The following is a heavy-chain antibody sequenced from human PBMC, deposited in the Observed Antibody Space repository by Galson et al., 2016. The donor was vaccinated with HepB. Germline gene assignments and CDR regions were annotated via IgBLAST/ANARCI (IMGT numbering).Heavy chain of an antibody. D-gene: IGHD2-15*01. J-gene: IGHJ6*02. Sequence: SLRLSCAASGFSFSTWSMNWVRQAPGKGLEWISYISDNGKNKYYAGSVEGRFTISRDNARNSLNLQLHNLRAEDTALYYCARGGGYCSGAACYALVGYYRGLDVWGQGTTVIVSS. CDR3: ARGGGYCSGAACYALVGYYRGLDV. CDR1: GFSFSTWS. CDR2: ISDNGKNK. V-gene: IGHV3-48*01.